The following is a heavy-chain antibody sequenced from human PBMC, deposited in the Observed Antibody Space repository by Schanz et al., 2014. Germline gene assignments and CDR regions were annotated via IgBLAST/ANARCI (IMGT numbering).Heavy chain of an antibody. D-gene: IGHD3-9*01. J-gene: IGHJ6*02. CDR2: ISAYNGNT. CDR1: GYTFTSYG. CDR3: ARVQDDILTGSEYYYGMDV. V-gene: IGHV1-18*01. Sequence: QVQLVQSGAEVKKPGASVKVSCKASGYTFTSYGINWVRQAPGQGLEWMGWISAYNGNTNYAQKFQGRVTITRDTLASTAYMELRSLRSDDTAVYYCARVQDDILTGSEYYYGMDVWGQGTTVTVSS.